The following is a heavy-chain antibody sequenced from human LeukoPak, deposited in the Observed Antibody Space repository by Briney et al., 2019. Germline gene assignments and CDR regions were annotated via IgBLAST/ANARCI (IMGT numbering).Heavy chain of an antibody. Sequence: GGSLRLSCAASGFTFSSYAMSWVRQAPGKGLEWVSAISGSGGSTYYADSVKGRFTISRDNSKNTLYLQMNSLRAEDTAVYYCAKDLALLIAVADYDAFDIWGQGTVVTVSS. CDR3: AKDLALLIAVADYDAFDI. CDR1: GFTFSSYA. J-gene: IGHJ3*02. V-gene: IGHV3-23*01. D-gene: IGHD6-19*01. CDR2: ISGSGGST.